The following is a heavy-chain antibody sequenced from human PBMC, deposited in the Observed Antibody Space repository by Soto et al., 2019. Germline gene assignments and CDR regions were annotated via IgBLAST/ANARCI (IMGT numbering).Heavy chain of an antibody. CDR2: ISWNSGNI. V-gene: IGHV3-9*01. D-gene: IGHD5-18*01. CDR3: VRSKGGYSYGTPFDY. CDR1: GFTFDDYA. J-gene: IGHJ4*02. Sequence: EVQLEESGGALVQPGRSLRLSCAASGFTFDDYAKHWVRQVLGKGLEWVSSISWNSGNIGYADSVKGRFTTSRDNAKNFLYLQMNSLRPEDTALYYCVRSKGGYSYGTPFDYWGQRTLVTVSS.